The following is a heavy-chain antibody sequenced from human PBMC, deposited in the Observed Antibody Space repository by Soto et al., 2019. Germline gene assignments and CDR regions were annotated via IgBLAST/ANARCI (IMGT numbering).Heavy chain of an antibody. Sequence: PGGSLRLSCAASGFTFSISYMHWVRQAPGKGPVWVSRINSDGTITNYADSVKGRFTISRDNAKNTLYLQMNSLRAEDTAVYFCTTYSTGWPTWGQGRPVTVSS. J-gene: IGHJ5*02. CDR3: TTYSTGWPT. CDR2: INSDGTIT. CDR1: GFTFSISY. V-gene: IGHV3-74*01. D-gene: IGHD6-19*01.